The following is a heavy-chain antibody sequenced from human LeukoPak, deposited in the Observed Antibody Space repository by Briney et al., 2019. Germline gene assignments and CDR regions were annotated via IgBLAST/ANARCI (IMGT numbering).Heavy chain of an antibody. CDR3: ARDDYGDYVGYYYYGMDV. V-gene: IGHV4-34*01. D-gene: IGHD4-17*01. J-gene: IGHJ6*02. Sequence: PSETLSLTCAVYGGSFSGYYWSWIRQPPGKGLEWIGEINHSGSTNYNPSLKSRATISVDTSKNQFSLKLSSVTAADTAVYYCARDDYGDYVGYYYYGMDVWGQGTTVTVSS. CDR2: INHSGST. CDR1: GGSFSGYY.